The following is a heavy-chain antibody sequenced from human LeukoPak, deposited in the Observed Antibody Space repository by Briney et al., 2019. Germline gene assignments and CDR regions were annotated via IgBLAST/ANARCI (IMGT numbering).Heavy chain of an antibody. J-gene: IGHJ4*02. CDR2: IYYSGST. D-gene: IGHD2-2*01. V-gene: IGHV4-39*07. CDR3: ARAKYQLLPLNY. CDR1: GGSISSSSYY. Sequence: SETLSLTGTVSGGSISSSSYYWGWIRQPPGKGLVWIGSIYYSGSTYYNPSLKSRVTISVDTSKNQFSLKLSSVTAADTAVYYCARAKYQLLPLNYWGQGTLVTVSS.